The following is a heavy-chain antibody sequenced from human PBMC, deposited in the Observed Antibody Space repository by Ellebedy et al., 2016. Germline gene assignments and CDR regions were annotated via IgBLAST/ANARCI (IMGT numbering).Heavy chain of an antibody. Sequence: ASVQVSCXSSCYTFSCYVISWVRQARGQGLEWMGWISAYNGNTNYAQKLQGRVTMTTDTSTSTAYMELRSLRSDDTAVYYCARDLYDYVWGSYRYTLNDAFDIWGQGTMVTVSS. V-gene: IGHV1-18*01. CDR1: CYTFSCYV. CDR3: ARDLYDYVWGSYRYTLNDAFDI. CDR2: ISAYNGNT. D-gene: IGHD3-16*02. J-gene: IGHJ3*02.